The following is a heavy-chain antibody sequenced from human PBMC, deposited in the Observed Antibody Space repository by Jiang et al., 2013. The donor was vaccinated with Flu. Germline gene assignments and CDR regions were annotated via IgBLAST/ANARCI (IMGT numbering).Heavy chain of an antibody. CDR3: ARIRRDGYYFDY. CDR1: SGPISGYY. J-gene: IGHJ4*02. Sequence: PSETLSLTCIVSSGPISGYYWSWIRQPAGKGLEWIGRIYTSGSTNYNPSLKSRVTMSVDTSKNQFSLKLSSVTAADTAVYYCARIRRDGYYFDYWGQGTLVTVSS. CDR2: IYTSGST. V-gene: IGHV4-4*07. D-gene: IGHD5-24*01.